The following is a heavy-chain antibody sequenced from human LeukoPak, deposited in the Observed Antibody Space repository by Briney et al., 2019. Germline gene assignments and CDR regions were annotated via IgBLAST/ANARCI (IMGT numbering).Heavy chain of an antibody. CDR3: ARDSLGSKYYDFWSGYYTEEYYFDY. D-gene: IGHD3-3*01. V-gene: IGHV3-48*02. CDR2: ISSSSSTI. J-gene: IGHJ4*02. CDR1: GFTFSSCS. Sequence: PGGSLRLSCAASGFTFSSCSMNWVRQAPVKGLEWVSYISSSSSTIYYADSVKGRFTISRDNAKNSLYLQMNSLRDEDTAVYYCARDSLGSKYYDFWSGYYTEEYYFDYWGQGTLVTVSS.